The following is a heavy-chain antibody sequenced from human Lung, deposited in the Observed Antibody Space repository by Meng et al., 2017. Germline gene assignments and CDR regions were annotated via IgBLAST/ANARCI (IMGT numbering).Heavy chain of an antibody. Sequence: VGSWGGSGPPGGSLRLSCAASGFTFNTYAMHWVRQAPGKGLEWVSLMSFDGAQIYYSDSVRGRFTISRDNSKNTLYLQMNSLRAEDTAVYYCARDKPPNDVWGRGTLVTVSS. CDR2: MSFDGAQI. CDR1: GFTFNTYA. CDR3: ARDKPPNDV. J-gene: IGHJ2*01. V-gene: IGHV3-30*01.